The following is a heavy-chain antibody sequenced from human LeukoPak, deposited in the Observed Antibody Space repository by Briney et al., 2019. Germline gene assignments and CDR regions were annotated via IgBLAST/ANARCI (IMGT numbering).Heavy chain of an antibody. V-gene: IGHV3-23*01. CDR3: AKDRRFDYYDSSGYYYTFDY. CDR1: GFTFSSYA. CDR2: ISGSGGST. Sequence: GGSLRLSCAASGFTFSSYAMSWVRQAPGKGLEWVSAISGSGGSTYYADSVKGRFTISRDNSKNTLYLQMNSLRAEGTAVYYCAKDRRFDYYDSSGYYYTFDYWGQGTLVTVSS. J-gene: IGHJ4*02. D-gene: IGHD3-22*01.